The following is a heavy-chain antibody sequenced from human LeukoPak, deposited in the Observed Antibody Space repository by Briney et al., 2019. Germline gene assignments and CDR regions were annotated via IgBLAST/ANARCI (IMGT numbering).Heavy chain of an antibody. Sequence: SETLSLTCAVSGVSINLYYWNWVRQPAGKGLEWIGRMYAGGNTNYNPSLKSRVTMSVDTSKNLFFLNLDSVTAADTAVYFCARDNNGWPPKPYSMDVWGQGTTVTVSS. D-gene: IGHD6-19*01. CDR3: ARDNNGWPPKPYSMDV. J-gene: IGHJ6*02. CDR2: MYAGGNT. CDR1: GVSINLYY. V-gene: IGHV4-4*07.